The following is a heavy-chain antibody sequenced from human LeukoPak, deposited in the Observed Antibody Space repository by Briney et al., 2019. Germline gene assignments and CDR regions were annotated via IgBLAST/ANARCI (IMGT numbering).Heavy chain of an antibody. CDR1: GFTFSSYC. J-gene: IGHJ3*02. Sequence: GGSLRLSCAASGFTFSSYCMNWVRQAPGEGLEWVSSISSSSSYIYYADSVKGRFTISRDNAKNSLYLQMNSLRAEDTAVYYCARAVRIDDAFDIWGQGTMVTVSS. CDR2: ISSSSSYI. V-gene: IGHV3-21*01. D-gene: IGHD3-16*02. CDR3: ARAVRIDDAFDI.